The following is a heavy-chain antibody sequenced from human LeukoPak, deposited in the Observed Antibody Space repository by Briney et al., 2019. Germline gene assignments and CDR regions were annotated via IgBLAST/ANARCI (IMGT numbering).Heavy chain of an antibody. Sequence: ASVKVSCKASGYTFATYGISWVRQAPGQGLEWMGWISAYNGNTNYAHKLQGRVTMTTDTSTSTVYMELRSLRSDDTAVYYCARDEAGFGTTPLDYWGQGTLVTVSS. J-gene: IGHJ4*02. D-gene: IGHD2-8*01. CDR3: ARDEAGFGTTPLDY. CDR1: GYTFATYG. CDR2: ISAYNGNT. V-gene: IGHV1-18*01.